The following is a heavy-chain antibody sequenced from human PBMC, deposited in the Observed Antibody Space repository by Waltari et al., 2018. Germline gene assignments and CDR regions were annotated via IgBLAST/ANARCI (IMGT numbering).Heavy chain of an antibody. CDR3: ARDRLLWFRELSV. J-gene: IGHJ4*02. Sequence: QVQLVESGGGVVQPGRSLRLSCAASGFTFSSYAMHWVRQAPGKGLEWVAVISYDGSNKYYADSVKGRFTISRDNSKNTLYLQMNSLRAEDTAVYYCARDRLLWFRELSVWGQGTLVTVSS. CDR1: GFTFSSYA. V-gene: IGHV3-30*01. D-gene: IGHD3-10*01. CDR2: ISYDGSNK.